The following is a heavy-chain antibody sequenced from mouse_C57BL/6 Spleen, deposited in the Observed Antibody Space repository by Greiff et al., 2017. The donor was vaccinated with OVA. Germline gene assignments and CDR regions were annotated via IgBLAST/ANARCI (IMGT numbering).Heavy chain of an antibody. CDR2: ISDGGSYT. D-gene: IGHD2-14*01. CDR3: AREMVRGIHYYAMDY. CDR1: GFTFSSYA. J-gene: IGHJ4*01. V-gene: IGHV5-4*01. Sequence: EVQRVESGGGLVKPGGSLKLSCAASGFTFSSYAMSWVRQTPEKRLEWVATISDGGSYTYYPDNAKGRFTISRDNAKNNLYLQMSHLKSEDTAMYYCAREMVRGIHYYAMDYWGQGTSVTVSS.